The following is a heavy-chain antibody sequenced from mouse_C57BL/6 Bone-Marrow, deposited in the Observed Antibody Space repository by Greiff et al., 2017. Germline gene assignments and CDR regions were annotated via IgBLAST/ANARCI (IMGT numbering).Heavy chain of an antibody. CDR2: IYPGSGNT. CDR3: ARRDYYGRNYYAMDY. D-gene: IGHD1-1*01. Sequence: QVQLQQSGPELVKPGASVKISCKASGYSFTSYYIHWVKQRPGQGLEWIGWIYPGSGNTKYNEKFKGKATLTADTSSSTAYMQLSSLTSEDSAVYYCARRDYYGRNYYAMDYWGQGTSVTVSS. V-gene: IGHV1-66*01. J-gene: IGHJ4*01. CDR1: GYSFTSYY.